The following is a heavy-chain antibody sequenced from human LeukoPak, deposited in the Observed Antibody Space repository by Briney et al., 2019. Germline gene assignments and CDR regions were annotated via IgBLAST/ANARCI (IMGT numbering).Heavy chain of an antibody. D-gene: IGHD3-22*01. V-gene: IGHV4-39*07. CDR3: VKSSDSRFGP. Sequence: SETLSLTCTVSGGSISSSSYYWGWIRQPPGKGLEWIGSIYYSGSTYYNPSLKSRVAISVDTSKNQFSLKLSSVTAADTAIYYCVKSSDSRFGPWGQGILVTVSS. CDR2: IYYSGST. J-gene: IGHJ5*02. CDR1: GGSISSSSYY.